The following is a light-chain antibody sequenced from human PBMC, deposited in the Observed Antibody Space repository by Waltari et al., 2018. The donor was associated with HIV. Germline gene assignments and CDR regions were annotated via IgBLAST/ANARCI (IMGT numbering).Light chain of an antibody. J-gene: IGLJ3*02. CDR1: SSDIGANL. Sequence: QSLLTQPPSVSAAPGQHVDISCSGSSSDIGANLVYWYQHLPGGAPKLLIYDNHKRPSGVPDRFSASRSGTSATLDIAGIQTGDEGHYFCATWDNSLSIGLFGGGTKVTVL. CDR2: DNH. V-gene: IGLV1-51*01. CDR3: ATWDNSLSIGL.